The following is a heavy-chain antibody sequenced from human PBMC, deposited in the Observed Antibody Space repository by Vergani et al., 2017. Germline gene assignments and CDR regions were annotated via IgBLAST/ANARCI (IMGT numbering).Heavy chain of an antibody. V-gene: IGHV1-2*02. J-gene: IGHJ5*02. CDR2: INPNSGGT. CDR1: GYTFTGYY. D-gene: IGHD3-22*01. CDR3: ARGTQPTLYYYVSSEGNWFDP. Sequence: QVQLVQSGAEVKKPGASVKVSCKASGYTFTGYYMHWVRQAPGQGLEWMGWINPNSGGTNYAQKFQGRVTMTRDTSISTAYMELSRLRSDDTAVYYCARGTQPTLYYYVSSEGNWFDPWGQGTLVTVSS.